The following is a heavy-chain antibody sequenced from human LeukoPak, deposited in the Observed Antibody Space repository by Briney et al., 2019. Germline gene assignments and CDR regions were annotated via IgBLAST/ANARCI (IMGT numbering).Heavy chain of an antibody. D-gene: IGHD6-13*01. Sequence: GGSLRLSCAASGFTFSSYWMHWVRQAPGKGLVWVSRINGDGSSTSYADSVKGRFTISRDNAKNTLYLQMNSLRAEDTAVYYCARDRYSSRNWFDPWGQGTLVTVSS. CDR2: INGDGSST. V-gene: IGHV3-74*01. CDR3: ARDRYSSRNWFDP. J-gene: IGHJ5*02. CDR1: GFTFSSYW.